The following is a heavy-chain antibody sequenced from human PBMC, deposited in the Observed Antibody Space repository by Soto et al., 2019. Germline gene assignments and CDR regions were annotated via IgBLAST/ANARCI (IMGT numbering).Heavy chain of an antibody. CDR2: IYWTDDK. CDR3: AHGHLGSRWFFVHSDY. D-gene: IGHD6-13*01. J-gene: IGHJ4*03. V-gene: IGHV2-5*01. CDR1: GFSLSSSGVG. Sequence: QITLKESGPTLVKPTQTLTLTCTFSGFSLSSSGVGVGWIRQPPGKALEWLALIYWTDDKRYSPSLRSRLTTAKDTSKNQGVLTMTNMHPVNTATYDCAHGHLGSRWFFVHSDYWVRRSLVTVSS.